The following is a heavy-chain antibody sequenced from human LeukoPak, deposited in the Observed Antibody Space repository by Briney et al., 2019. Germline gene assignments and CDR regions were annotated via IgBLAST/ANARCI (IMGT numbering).Heavy chain of an antibody. CDR1: GGSISSSSYS. J-gene: IGHJ6*02. D-gene: IGHD5-12*01. V-gene: IGHV4-61*05. CDR3: ARQGWLRFGGPEYGMDV. CDR2: IYYSGST. Sequence: PSETLSLTCTVSGGSISSSSYSWSWIRQPPGKGLAWIGYIYYSGSTNYNPSLKSRVTISVDTSKNQFSLKLSSVTAADTAVYYCARQGWLRFGGPEYGMDVWCQGTTVTVSS.